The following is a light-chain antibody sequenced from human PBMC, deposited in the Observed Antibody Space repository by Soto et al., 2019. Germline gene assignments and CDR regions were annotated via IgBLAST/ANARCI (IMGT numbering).Light chain of an antibody. CDR3: QQTFHSPRT. J-gene: IGKJ2*01. Sequence: EIVLTQSPGTLSLSPGETASLSCRASQSVISDFLAWYQQTRGQPPRLLIYDASKRATGIPARFSGSVSGTAFTLTISRVEPEDSAVYYCQQTFHSPRTFGQGTRLEIK. CDR2: DAS. V-gene: IGKV3-20*01. CDR1: QSVISDF.